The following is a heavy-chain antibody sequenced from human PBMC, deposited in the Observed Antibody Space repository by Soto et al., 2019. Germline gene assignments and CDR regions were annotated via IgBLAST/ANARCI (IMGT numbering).Heavy chain of an antibody. J-gene: IGHJ4*02. V-gene: IGHV4-31*03. CDR3: ARGPLGGKGSFDY. CDR2: IYYSGST. CDR1: GGSISRGGYY. D-gene: IGHD2-15*01. Sequence: QVQLQESGPGLVKPSQTLSLNCTVSGGSISRGGYYWSWIRQHPGKGLEWIGYIYYSGSTYYNPCLNVRFTLSVDTYKNQFSLKLSSVTAADTAVYYCARGPLGGKGSFDYRVQGTLVTVSS.